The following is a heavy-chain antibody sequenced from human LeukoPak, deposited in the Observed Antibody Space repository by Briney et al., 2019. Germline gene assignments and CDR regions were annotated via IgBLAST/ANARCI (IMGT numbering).Heavy chain of an antibody. CDR2: INAGNGNT. V-gene: IGHV1-3*01. D-gene: IGHD6-13*01. Sequence: ASVKVSCKASGYTFTSYAMHWVRQAPGQRLEWMGWINAGNGNTKYSQKFQGRVTITRDTSASTAYMELSSLRSEDTAVYYCARVRQQLAKTFDYWGQGTLVTVSS. CDR3: ARVRQQLAKTFDY. CDR1: GYTFTSYA. J-gene: IGHJ4*02.